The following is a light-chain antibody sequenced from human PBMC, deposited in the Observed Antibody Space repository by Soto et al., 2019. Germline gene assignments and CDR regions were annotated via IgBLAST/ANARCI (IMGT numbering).Light chain of an antibody. CDR2: DAF. Sequence: DIQMTQSPSTLSASVGERVTITCRASQTINTWLAWYQHKPGKAPKLLIYDAFTLQTGVPSRFSGYSSGTEFTLTIILLQPDHLASYYCQPYHSFSPEGLTSGGWDKVEL. J-gene: IGKJ4*01. CDR1: QTINTW. CDR3: QPYHSFSPEGLT. V-gene: IGKV1-5*01.